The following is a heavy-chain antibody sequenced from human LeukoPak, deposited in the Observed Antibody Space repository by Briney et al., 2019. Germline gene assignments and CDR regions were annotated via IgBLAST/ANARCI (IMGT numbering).Heavy chain of an antibody. Sequence: PSETLSLTCSVSGGSISSGVYYWSWIRQPPGKGLEWIGYIYHSGSTYYNPSLKSRVTISVDRSKNQFSLKLSSVTAADTAVYYCARFSANEDYWGQGTLVTVSS. CDR1: GGSISSGVYY. V-gene: IGHV4-30-2*01. J-gene: IGHJ4*02. CDR2: IYHSGST. D-gene: IGHD1-1*01. CDR3: ARFSANEDY.